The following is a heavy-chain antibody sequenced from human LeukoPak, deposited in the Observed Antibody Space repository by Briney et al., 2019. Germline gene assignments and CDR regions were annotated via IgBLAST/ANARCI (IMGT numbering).Heavy chain of an antibody. CDR3: ARDASRVVGATTDLDF. J-gene: IGHJ4*02. CDR1: GFIFSNYW. Sequence: AGGSLRLSCAASGFIFSNYWMTWVRQAPGKGLEWLANIKQDGSEKYYLDSVKGRFTISRDNAKNSLYLQMNSLRAEDTAVYFCARDASRVVGATTDLDFWGQGTLVTVSS. V-gene: IGHV3-7*03. D-gene: IGHD1-26*01. CDR2: IKQDGSEK.